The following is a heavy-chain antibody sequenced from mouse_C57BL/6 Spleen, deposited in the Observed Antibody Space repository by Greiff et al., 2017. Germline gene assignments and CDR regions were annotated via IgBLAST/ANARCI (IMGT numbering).Heavy chain of an antibody. CDR3: ARDGSEGNYAMDY. CDR2: INPYNGGT. CDR1: GYTFTDYY. J-gene: IGHJ4*01. V-gene: IGHV1-19*01. Sequence: EVQLQQSGPVLVKPGASVKMSCKASGYTFTDYYMNWVKQSHGKSLEWIGVINPYNGGTSYNQKFKGKATLTVDKSSSTAYMELNSLTSEDSAVYYCARDGSEGNYAMDYWGQGTSVTVSS. D-gene: IGHD1-1*01.